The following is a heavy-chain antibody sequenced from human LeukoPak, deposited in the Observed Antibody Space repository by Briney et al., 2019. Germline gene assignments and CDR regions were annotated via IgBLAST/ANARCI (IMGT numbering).Heavy chain of an antibody. J-gene: IGHJ6*04. CDR3: ARDYDILTGYSMDV. V-gene: IGHV4-59*01. Sequence: SETLSLTCTVSGGSISSYYWSWIRQPPGKGLEWIGYIYYSGSTNYNPSLKSRVTISVDTSKNQFSLKLSSVTAADTAVYYCARDYDILTGYSMDVWGKGTTVTVSS. D-gene: IGHD3-9*01. CDR1: GGSISSYY. CDR2: IYYSGST.